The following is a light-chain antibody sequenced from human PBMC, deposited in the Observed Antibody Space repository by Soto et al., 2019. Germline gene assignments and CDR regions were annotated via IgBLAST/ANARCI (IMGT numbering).Light chain of an antibody. CDR3: QQYDEWPLT. Sequence: EIVLTQSPGTLSLSPGESATLSCRASESISSTSLAWYQQKPGQAPRLLIYGTSSRATDIPGRFTGSASGTEFTLTISNLQSEDFAVYYCQQYDEWPLTLGGGTKVEIK. V-gene: IGKV3-20*01. J-gene: IGKJ4*01. CDR2: GTS. CDR1: ESISSTS.